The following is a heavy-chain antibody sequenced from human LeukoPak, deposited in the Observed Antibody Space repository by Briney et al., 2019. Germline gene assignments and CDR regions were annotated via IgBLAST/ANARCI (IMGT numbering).Heavy chain of an antibody. CDR3: ARGYTYGHGAMFDY. D-gene: IGHD5-18*01. J-gene: IGHJ4*02. CDR2: VHSGGST. CDR1: GGSISGANLY. V-gene: IGHV4-61*02. Sequence: SETLSLTCTVSGGSISGANLYWTWIRQPAGKGLEWIGRVHSGGSTDFNPSLKSRVLISLDTSKNQFSLRLSSVTAADTAVYYCARGYTYGHGAMFDYWGQGTLVTVSP.